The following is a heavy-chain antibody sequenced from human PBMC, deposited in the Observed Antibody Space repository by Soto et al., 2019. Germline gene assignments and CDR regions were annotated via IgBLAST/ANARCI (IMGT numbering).Heavy chain of an antibody. V-gene: IGHV3-23*01. Sequence: GGSLRLSCAASGFTFSSYAMSWVRQAPGKGLEWVSAISGSGGSTYYADSVKGRFTISRDNSKNTLYLQMNSLRAEDTAVYYCAKYGHWNYYYYGMDVWGQGTTVTVSS. D-gene: IGHD1-1*01. J-gene: IGHJ6*02. CDR2: ISGSGGST. CDR3: AKYGHWNYYYYGMDV. CDR1: GFTFSSYA.